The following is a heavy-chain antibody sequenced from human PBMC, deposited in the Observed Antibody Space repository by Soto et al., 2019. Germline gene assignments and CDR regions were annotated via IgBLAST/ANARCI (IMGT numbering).Heavy chain of an antibody. Sequence: EVQLLESGGGLVQPGGSLRLSCAASGFTFSSYAMSWVRQAPGKGLEWVSAISGSGGSTYYADSVKGRFTISRDNSKNTLDLRMNSLRAEDTAVYYCAKLPVTIFGVVILFDYWGQGTLVTVSS. CDR3: AKLPVTIFGVVILFDY. V-gene: IGHV3-23*01. D-gene: IGHD3-3*01. CDR1: GFTFSSYA. J-gene: IGHJ4*02. CDR2: ISGSGGST.